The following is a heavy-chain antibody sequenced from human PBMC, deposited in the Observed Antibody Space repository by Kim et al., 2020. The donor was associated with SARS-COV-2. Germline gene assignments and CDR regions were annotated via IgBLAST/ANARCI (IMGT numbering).Heavy chain of an antibody. J-gene: IGHJ2*01. Sequence: GGSLRLSCPASGFTFSSYAMSWVRQAPGKGLEWVSAISGSGGSTYYADSVKGRFTISRDNSKITLYLQMNSLRAEDTAVYYCAKDRTAYYYDSRYYVDLWGRGTLVTVSS. CDR2: ISGSGGST. D-gene: IGHD3-22*01. CDR3: AKDRTAYYYDSRYYVDL. CDR1: GFTFSSYA. V-gene: IGHV3-23*01.